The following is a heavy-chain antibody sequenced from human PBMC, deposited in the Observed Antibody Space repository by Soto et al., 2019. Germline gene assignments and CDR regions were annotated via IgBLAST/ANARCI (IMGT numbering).Heavy chain of an antibody. V-gene: IGHV1-18*04. CDR3: ARDLYYGSGGYRWFDP. J-gene: IGHJ5*02. CDR1: GYTFTSYG. CDR2: ISAYNGNT. D-gene: IGHD3-10*01. Sequence: QVQLVQSGAEVKKPGASVKVSCKASGYTFTSYGISWVRQAPGQGLEWMGWISAYNGNTNYAQKLQGRVTMTTDTSTTTAYMVLRSLRSDDTAVYYCARDLYYGSGGYRWFDPWGQGTLVTVSS.